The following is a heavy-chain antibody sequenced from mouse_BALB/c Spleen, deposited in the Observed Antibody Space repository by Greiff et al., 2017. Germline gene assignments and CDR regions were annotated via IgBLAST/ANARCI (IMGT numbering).Heavy chain of an antibody. V-gene: IGHV14-3*02. CDR1: GFNIKDTY. CDR3: ASPITTGEGDY. J-gene: IGHJ2*01. D-gene: IGHD1-1*01. Sequence: EVQLQQSGAELVKPGASVKLSCTASGFNIKDTYMHWVKQRPEQGLEWIGRIDPANGNTKYDPKFQGKATITADTSSNTAYLQLSSLTSEDTAVYYCASPITTGEGDYWGQGTTLTVSS. CDR2: IDPANGNT.